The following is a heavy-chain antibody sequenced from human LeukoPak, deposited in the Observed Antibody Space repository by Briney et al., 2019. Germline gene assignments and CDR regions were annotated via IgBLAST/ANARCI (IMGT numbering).Heavy chain of an antibody. CDR3: ARGTGYNWNERFDY. Sequence: PPETLSLTCTVSGGSISSYYWSWIRQPAGKGLEWIGRIYTSGSTNYNPSLKSRVTMSVDTSKNQFSLKLSSVTAADTAVYYCARGTGYNWNERFDYWGQGTLVTVSS. V-gene: IGHV4-4*07. D-gene: IGHD1-20*01. CDR2: IYTSGST. CDR1: GGSISSYY. J-gene: IGHJ4*02.